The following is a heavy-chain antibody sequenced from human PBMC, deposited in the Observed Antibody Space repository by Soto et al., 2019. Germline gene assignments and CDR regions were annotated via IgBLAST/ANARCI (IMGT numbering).Heavy chain of an antibody. Sequence: SETLSLTCTVSVGSINNGTYFWSWIRQHPGKGLEWIGYIYYRGSTYYNPSLKSRVIISIDTSNNQFSLRLSSVTAADTAVYYCARAANCGGGTCYSGLDWFDSWGQGNLVTVSS. J-gene: IGHJ5*01. V-gene: IGHV4-31*03. CDR1: VGSINNGTYF. CDR3: ARAANCGGGTCYSGLDWFDS. CDR2: IYYRGST. D-gene: IGHD2-15*01.